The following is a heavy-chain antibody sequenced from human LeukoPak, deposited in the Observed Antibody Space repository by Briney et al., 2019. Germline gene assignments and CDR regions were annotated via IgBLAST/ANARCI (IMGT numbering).Heavy chain of an antibody. CDR2: IIPILGIA. V-gene: IGHV1-69*04. J-gene: IGHJ1*01. Sequence: SVKVSCKASGGTFSSYAISWVRQAPGQGLEWMGRIIPILGIANYAQKFQGRVTITADKSTSTAYMELSSLRSEDTAVYYCASVYLLKSPSSGWYGQGEGYFQHWGQGTLVTVSS. D-gene: IGHD6-19*01. CDR3: ASVYLLKSPSSGWYGQGEGYFQH. CDR1: GGTFSSYA.